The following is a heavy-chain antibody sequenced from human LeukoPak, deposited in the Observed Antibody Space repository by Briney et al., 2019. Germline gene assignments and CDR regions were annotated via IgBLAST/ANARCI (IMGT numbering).Heavy chain of an antibody. CDR1: GGSISSYY. CDR2: IYTSGST. D-gene: IGHD2-2*01. J-gene: IGHJ4*02. V-gene: IGHV4-4*07. CDR3: ARSYCSSSNCYLYYFDS. Sequence: SETLSLTCTVSGGSISSYYWSWIRQPAGKGLEWIGRIYTSGSTNYNPSLKSRVTMSVDTSKNQFSLKLSSVTAADTAVYYCARSYCSSSNCYLYYFDSWGQGTVVTVSS.